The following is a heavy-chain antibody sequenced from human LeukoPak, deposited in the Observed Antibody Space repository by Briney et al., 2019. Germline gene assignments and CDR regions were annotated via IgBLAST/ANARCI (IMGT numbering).Heavy chain of an antibody. J-gene: IGHJ5*02. CDR1: GFTFSSYS. Sequence: PPGGSLRLSCAASGFTFSSYSMNWVRQAPGKGLEWVSYISSSSSTIYYADSMKGRFTISRDNAKNSLYLQMNGLRSDDTAVYYCARGGVGAISWFDPWGQGTLVTVSS. D-gene: IGHD1-26*01. V-gene: IGHV3-48*01. CDR3: ARGGVGAISWFDP. CDR2: ISSSSSTI.